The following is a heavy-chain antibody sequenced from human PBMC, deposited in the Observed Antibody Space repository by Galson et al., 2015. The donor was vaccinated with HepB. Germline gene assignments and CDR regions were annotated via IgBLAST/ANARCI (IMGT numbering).Heavy chain of an antibody. V-gene: IGHV3-30*18. D-gene: IGHD1-1*01. Sequence: SLRLSCAASGFTFSTYGMHWVRQAPGKGLEWVALISFDGSNRNYADSVKGRFTISRDNSENTLYLDMNSLRADDTAVYYCAKEREYNYSDIDYWGQGTLVTVSS. CDR1: GFTFSTYG. J-gene: IGHJ4*02. CDR2: ISFDGSNR. CDR3: AKEREYNYSDIDY.